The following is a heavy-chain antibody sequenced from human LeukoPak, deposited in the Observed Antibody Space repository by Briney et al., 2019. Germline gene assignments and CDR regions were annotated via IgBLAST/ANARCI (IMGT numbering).Heavy chain of an antibody. CDR3: AGVRVYGGNYLFDY. D-gene: IGHD4-23*01. CDR2: ISSSSSTI. J-gene: IGHJ4*02. V-gene: IGHV3-48*01. Sequence: GGSLRLSCAASGFTFSSYSMNWVRQAPGKGLEWVSYISSSSSTIYYADSVKGRFTISRDNAKNSLYLQMNSLRAEDTAVYYCAGVRVYGGNYLFDYWGQGTLVTVSS. CDR1: GFTFSSYS.